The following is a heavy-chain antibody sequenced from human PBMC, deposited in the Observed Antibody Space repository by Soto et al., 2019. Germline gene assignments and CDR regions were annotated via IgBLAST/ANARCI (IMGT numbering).Heavy chain of an antibody. CDR1: GGSISSGGYS. Sequence: PSETLSLTCAVSGGSISSGGYSWSWIRQPPGKGLEWIGYIYHSGSTYYNPSLKSRVTISVDRSKNQFSLKLSSVTAADTAVYYCARAAVDTAIGGYYFDYWGQGTLVTVSS. CDR3: ARAAVDTAIGGYYFDY. J-gene: IGHJ4*02. D-gene: IGHD5-18*01. V-gene: IGHV4-30-2*01. CDR2: IYHSGST.